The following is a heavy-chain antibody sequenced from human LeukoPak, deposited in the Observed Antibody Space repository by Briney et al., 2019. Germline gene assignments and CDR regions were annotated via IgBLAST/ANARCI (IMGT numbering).Heavy chain of an antibody. CDR2: IYYSGST. J-gene: IGHJ5*02. V-gene: IGHV4-59*12. CDR3: ARGDPCGGGDCYSNWFDP. Sequence: PSETLSLTCTVSGGSISSYYWSWIRQPPGKGLEWIGYIYYSGSTNYNPSLKSRVTISVDTSKNQFSLKLSSVTAADAAVYYCARGDPCGGGDCYSNWFDPWGQGTLVTVSS. CDR1: GGSISSYY. D-gene: IGHD2-21*02.